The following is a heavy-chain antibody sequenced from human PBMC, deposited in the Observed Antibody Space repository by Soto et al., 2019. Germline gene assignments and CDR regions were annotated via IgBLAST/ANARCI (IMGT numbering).Heavy chain of an antibody. Sequence: EVQLVESGGGLVQPGGSLRLSCAASGFTFSSYSMNWVRQAPGKGLEWVSYISSSSSTIYYAASVRGRFTISRDNAKNSLYLQMNSLRAEDTAVYYCARDTAERDYWGQGTLVTVSS. CDR3: ARDTAERDY. V-gene: IGHV3-48*01. CDR2: ISSSSSTI. CDR1: GFTFSSYS. J-gene: IGHJ4*02.